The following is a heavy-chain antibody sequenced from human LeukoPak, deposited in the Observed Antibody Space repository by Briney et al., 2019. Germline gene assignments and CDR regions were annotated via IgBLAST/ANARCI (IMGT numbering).Heavy chain of an antibody. J-gene: IGHJ6*03. D-gene: IGHD5-18*01. Sequence: GGSLRLSCAASGFTVSSNYMSWVRQAPGKGLEWVSVIYSGGSTYYADSVMGRFTISRDNSKNTLYLQMNSLRAEDTAVYYCARDTATGRYYYYYMDVWGKGTTVTVSS. CDR3: ARDTATGRYYYYYMDV. V-gene: IGHV3-53*01. CDR2: IYSGGST. CDR1: GFTVSSNY.